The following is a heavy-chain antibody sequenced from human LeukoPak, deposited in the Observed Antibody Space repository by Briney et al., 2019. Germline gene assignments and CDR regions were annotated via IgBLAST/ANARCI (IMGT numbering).Heavy chain of an antibody. D-gene: IGHD2-2*01. CDR2: INPNSGGT. V-gene: IGHV1-2*02. CDR3: ARGAGCSSTSCYQFLYYYYYYMDV. Sequence: ASVKVSCKASGYTFTCYYMHWVRQAPGQGLEWMGWINPNSGGTNYAQKFQGRVTMTRDTSISTAYMELSRLRSDDTAVYYCARGAGCSSTSCYQFLYYYYYYMDVWGKGTTVTVSS. J-gene: IGHJ6*03. CDR1: GYTFTCYY.